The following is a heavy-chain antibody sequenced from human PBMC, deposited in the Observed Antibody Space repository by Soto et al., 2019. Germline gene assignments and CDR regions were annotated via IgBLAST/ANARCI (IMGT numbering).Heavy chain of an antibody. CDR2: ISSSGSTI. D-gene: IGHD3-3*01. CDR1: GFTFSDYY. V-gene: IGHV3-11*01. J-gene: IGHJ6*02. CDR3: ARVGTIFGVVIPAAGMDV. Sequence: VGSLRLSCAASGFTFSDYYMSWIRQAPGKGLEWVSYISSSGSTIYYADSVKGRFTISRDNAKNSLYLQMHGLRAEDTAVYYCARVGTIFGVVIPAAGMDVWGQGTTVTVSS.